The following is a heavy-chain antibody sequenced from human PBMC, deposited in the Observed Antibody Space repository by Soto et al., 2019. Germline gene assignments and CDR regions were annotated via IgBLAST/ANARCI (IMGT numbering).Heavy chain of an antibody. J-gene: IGHJ5*02. CDR3: ARDLMTTVTTNIDA. CDR2: IYYSGST. D-gene: IGHD4-17*01. V-gene: IGHV4-39*01. CDR1: GGSISSSSYY. Sequence: SETLSLTCNVSGGSISSSSYYWGWLRQPPGKGLEWIGSIYYSGSTYYNPSLKSRVTISVDTSKNQFSLKLSSVTAADTAVYYCARDLMTTVTTNIDAWGQGTLVTVSS.